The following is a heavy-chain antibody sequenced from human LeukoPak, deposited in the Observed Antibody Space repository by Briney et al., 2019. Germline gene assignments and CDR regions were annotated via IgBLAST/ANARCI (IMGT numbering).Heavy chain of an antibody. D-gene: IGHD1-7*01. J-gene: IGHJ3*02. CDR3: AKDFTGTTIGAFDI. CDR2: ISGSGGST. Sequence: GGSLRLSCAASGFTFSTYGMHWVRQAPGKGLEWVSAISGSGGSTYYADSVKGRFTISRDNSKNTLYLQMNSLRAEDTAVYYCAKDFTGTTIGAFDIWGQGTMVTVSS. V-gene: IGHV3-23*01. CDR1: GFTFSTYG.